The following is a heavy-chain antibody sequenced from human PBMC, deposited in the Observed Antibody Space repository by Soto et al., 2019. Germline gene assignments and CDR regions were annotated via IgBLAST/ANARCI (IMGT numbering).Heavy chain of an antibody. CDR1: GYTLTSYG. D-gene: IGHD3-3*01. Sequence: GASVKVSCKASGYTLTSYGISWVLQAPGQGLEWMGWISAYSGKANYAQKLQGRVTMTTDTSTRTACMELRSLRSDDTAVYFCARDNSGDFWSGYSHYYFDYWGQGALVTVSS. CDR2: ISAYSGKA. J-gene: IGHJ4*02. CDR3: ARDNSGDFWSGYSHYYFDY. V-gene: IGHV1-18*01.